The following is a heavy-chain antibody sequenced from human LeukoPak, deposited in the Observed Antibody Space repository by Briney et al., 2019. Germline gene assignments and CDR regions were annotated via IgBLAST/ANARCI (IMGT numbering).Heavy chain of an antibody. V-gene: IGHV4-39*01. CDR1: GGSISSSSYY. J-gene: IGHJ2*01. CDR3: ARQLYSSSWYGSRWYFDL. CDR2: IYYSGST. D-gene: IGHD6-13*01. Sequence: PSETLSLTCTVSGGSISSSSYYWGWIRQPPGKGLEWIGSIYYSGSTYYNPSLKSRVTISVDTSKNQFSLKLSSVTAADTAVYYCARQLYSSSWYGSRWYFDLWGRDTLVTVSS.